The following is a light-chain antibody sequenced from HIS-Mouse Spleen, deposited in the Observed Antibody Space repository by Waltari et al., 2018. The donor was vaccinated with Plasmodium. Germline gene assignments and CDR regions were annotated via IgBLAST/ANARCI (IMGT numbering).Light chain of an antibody. CDR1: SSDVGGYNH. CDR3: SSYTSSSTVV. J-gene: IGLJ2*01. V-gene: IGLV2-14*01. CDR2: EVS. Sequence: QSALTQPASVSGSPGQSLTISCTGTSSDVGGYNHVSWYQQPPGKAPKLMIYEVSNRPSGVSNRFSGSKSGNTASLTISGLQAEDEADYYCSSYTSSSTVVFGGGTKLTVL.